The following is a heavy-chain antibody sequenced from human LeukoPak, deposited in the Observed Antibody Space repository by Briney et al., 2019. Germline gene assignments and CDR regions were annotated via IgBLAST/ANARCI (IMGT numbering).Heavy chain of an antibody. CDR1: GFTFSSYA. CDR3: AKDGYSSGWYKPYYYYGMDV. CDR2: ISGSGGST. V-gene: IGHV3-23*01. D-gene: IGHD6-19*01. Sequence: GGSLRLSCAASGFTFSSYAMSWVRQAPGKGLEWVSAISGSGGSTYYADSVKGRSTISRDSSKNTLYLQMNSLRAEDTAVYYCAKDGYSSGWYKPYYYYGMDVWGQGTTVTVSS. J-gene: IGHJ6*02.